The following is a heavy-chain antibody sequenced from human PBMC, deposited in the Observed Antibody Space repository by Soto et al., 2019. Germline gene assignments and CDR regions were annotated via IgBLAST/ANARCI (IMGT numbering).Heavy chain of an antibody. CDR1: GFTFNTYT. V-gene: IGHV3-30-3*01. CDR3: ATLRGVALHSGPHLDN. CDR2: ISYDGGIQ. Sequence: QVQLLESGGGVAQPGGSLRLSCAASGFTFNTYTMHWVRQAPGEGLEWVALISYDGGIQYYGDSMRGRFTISRDNSKSTLYLQMNSLRLDDTAVYYCATLRGVALHSGPHLDNWGQGTQVTVSS. J-gene: IGHJ4*02. D-gene: IGHD2-8*01.